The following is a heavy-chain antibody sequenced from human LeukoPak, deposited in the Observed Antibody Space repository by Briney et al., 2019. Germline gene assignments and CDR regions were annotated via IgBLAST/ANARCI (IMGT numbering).Heavy chain of an antibody. CDR2: INGGGGTT. Sequence: GGSLRLSCAASGFTFSDHYVSWIRQAPGKGLEWVSFINGGGGTTWYADSVKGRFTISRDNAMDSLFLQMNSLRAEDAAVYYCARSGYPRFDYWGQGTLVTVSS. CDR1: GFTFSDHY. CDR3: ARSGYPRFDY. D-gene: IGHD3-3*01. J-gene: IGHJ4*02. V-gene: IGHV3-11*01.